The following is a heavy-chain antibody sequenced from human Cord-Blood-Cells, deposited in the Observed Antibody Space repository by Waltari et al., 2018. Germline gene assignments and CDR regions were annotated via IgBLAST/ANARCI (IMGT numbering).Heavy chain of an antibody. Sequence: EVQLVESGGGLVQPGGSLKLSCAASGFTFSGSAMHWVRQASGKGLEWVGRIRSKANSYATAYAASVKGRFTISRDDSKNTAYLQMNSLKTEDTAVYYCTVRPPHYGSGDFDYWGQGTLVTVSS. CDR3: TVRPPHYGSGDFDY. CDR1: GFTFSGSA. V-gene: IGHV3-73*02. J-gene: IGHJ4*02. D-gene: IGHD3-10*01. CDR2: IRSKANSYAT.